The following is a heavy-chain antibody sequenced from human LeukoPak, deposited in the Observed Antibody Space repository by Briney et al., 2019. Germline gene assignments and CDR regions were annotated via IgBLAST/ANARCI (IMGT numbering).Heavy chain of an antibody. J-gene: IGHJ6*03. CDR3: GRDALVGYFSYYYMDV. CDR1: GGSISSHY. Sequence: PSETLSLTCTVSGGSISSHYWTWIRQSPVKGLEWIGDISNSGSTSYNPSLKSRVTISIDTSKNQFSLKLSSVTAADTAVYYCGRDALVGYFSYYYMDVWGKGTTVTISS. CDR2: ISNSGST. V-gene: IGHV4-59*11. D-gene: IGHD2-15*01.